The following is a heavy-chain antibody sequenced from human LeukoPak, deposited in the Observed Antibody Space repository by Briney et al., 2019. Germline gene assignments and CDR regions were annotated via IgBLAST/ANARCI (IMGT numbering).Heavy chain of an antibody. CDR1: GGSISNYY. D-gene: IGHD6-19*01. CDR3: ARAAEYSSGWYLFDY. V-gene: IGHV4-4*07. J-gene: IGHJ4*02. Sequence: SETLSLTCTVPGGSISNYYWTWIRQPAGKGLEWVGPIYTSGGTNYNPSLKSRVTMSVDTSKNQFSLKLSSVTAADTAMYYCARAAEYSSGWYLFDYWGQGILVTVSA. CDR2: IYTSGGT.